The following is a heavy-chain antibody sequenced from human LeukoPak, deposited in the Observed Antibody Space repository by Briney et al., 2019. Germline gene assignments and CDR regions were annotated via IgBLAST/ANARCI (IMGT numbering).Heavy chain of an antibody. CDR3: ARQSGGSRY. Sequence: PSETLSLTCTASGGSISSSSYYWGWIRQPPGKGLEWIGSIYYSGSTYYNPSLKSRFTISVDTSKNQFSLKLSSVTAADTAVYYCARQSGGSRYWGQGTLVTVSS. J-gene: IGHJ4*02. V-gene: IGHV4-39*01. D-gene: IGHD2-15*01. CDR1: GGSISSSSYY. CDR2: IYYSGST.